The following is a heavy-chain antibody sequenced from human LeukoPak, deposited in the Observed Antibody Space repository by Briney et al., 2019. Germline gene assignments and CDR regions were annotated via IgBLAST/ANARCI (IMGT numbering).Heavy chain of an antibody. CDR1: GFTFSSYA. CDR3: ARDRCSSTSCGENIDY. V-gene: IGHV3-30-3*01. CDR2: ISYDGSNK. Sequence: PGGSLRLSCAASGFTFSSYAMHWVRQAPGKGLEWVAVISYDGSNKYYADSVKGRFTISRDNSKNTLYLQMNSLRAEDTAVYYCARDRCSSTSCGENIDYWGQGTLVTVSS. J-gene: IGHJ4*02. D-gene: IGHD2-2*01.